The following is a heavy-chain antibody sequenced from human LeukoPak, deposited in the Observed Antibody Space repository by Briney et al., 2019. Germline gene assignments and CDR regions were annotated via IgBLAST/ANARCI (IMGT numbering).Heavy chain of an antibody. J-gene: IGHJ6*02. D-gene: IGHD2-21*01. CDR1: GFTFSSYG. V-gene: IGHV3-30*03. Sequence: GGSLRLPCAASGFTFSSYGMHWVRQAPGEGLEWVAVISSDGSNKYYADSVKGRFTISRDNSKNTLYLQMNSLRAEDTALYYCARYCGGDCYGMDVWGQGTTVTVSS. CDR3: ARYCGGDCYGMDV. CDR2: ISSDGSNK.